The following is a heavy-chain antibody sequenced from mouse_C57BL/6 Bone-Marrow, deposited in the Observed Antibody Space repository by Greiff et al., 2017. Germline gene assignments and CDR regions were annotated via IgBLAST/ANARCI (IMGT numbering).Heavy chain of an antibody. CDR2: ISNLAYSI. V-gene: IGHV5-15*01. CDR3: ARRAGTNYAMDY. Sequence: EVKLVESGGGLVQPGGSLKLSCAASGFTFSDYGMAWVRQAPRKGPEWVAFISNLAYSIYYADTVTGRFTISREKAKNTLYLEMSSLRSEDTAMYYCARRAGTNYAMDYWGQGTSVTVSS. J-gene: IGHJ4*01. D-gene: IGHD4-1*01. CDR1: GFTFSDYG.